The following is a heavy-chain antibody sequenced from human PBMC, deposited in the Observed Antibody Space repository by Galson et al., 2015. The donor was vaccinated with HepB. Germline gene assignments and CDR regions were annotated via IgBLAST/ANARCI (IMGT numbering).Heavy chain of an antibody. D-gene: IGHD3-22*01. Sequence: SVKVSCKASGYTFTSYGISWVRQAPGQGLEWMGWISAYNGNTNYAQKLQGRVTMTTDTSTSTAYMELRSLRSDDTAVYYCARNYYYDSGGYGSVDGMDVWGQGTTVTVSS. CDR1: GYTFTSYG. V-gene: IGHV1-18*01. CDR3: ARNYYYDSGGYGSVDGMDV. CDR2: ISAYNGNT. J-gene: IGHJ6*02.